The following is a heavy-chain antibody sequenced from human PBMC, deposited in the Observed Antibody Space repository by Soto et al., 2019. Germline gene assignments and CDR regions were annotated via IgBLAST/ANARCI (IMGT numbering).Heavy chain of an antibody. Sequence: SQTLSLTCAISGDSVSSNSAAWNWIRQSPSRGLEWLGRTYYRSKWYNDYAVSVKSRITINPDTSKNQFSLQLNSVTPEDTAVYYCARAGYSSSWDERAFYHYYGMDGWGQGTTVTVSS. D-gene: IGHD6-13*01. CDR1: GDSVSSNSAA. CDR2: TYYRSKWYN. V-gene: IGHV6-1*01. J-gene: IGHJ6*02. CDR3: ARAGYSSSWDERAFYHYYGMDG.